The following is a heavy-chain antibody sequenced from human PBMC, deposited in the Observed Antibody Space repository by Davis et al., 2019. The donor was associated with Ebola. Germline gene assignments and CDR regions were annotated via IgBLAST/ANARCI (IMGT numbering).Heavy chain of an antibody. V-gene: IGHV3-48*03. CDR2: ISGSATST. CDR1: GFTFYRYE. J-gene: IGHJ4*02. Sequence: GGSLRLSCAASGFTFYRYEMNWVRQAPGKGLEWVSYISGSATSTFYADSVKGRFTISRDNAKNSLYLQMNSLRVEDTAVYYCARFSRGTTESYWGQGTLVTVSS. CDR3: ARFSRGTTESY. D-gene: IGHD4-11*01.